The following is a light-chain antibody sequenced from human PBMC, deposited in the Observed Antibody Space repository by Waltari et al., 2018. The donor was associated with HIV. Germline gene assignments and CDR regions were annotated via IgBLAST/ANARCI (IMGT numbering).Light chain of an antibody. CDR3: QQSYSTLPYT. Sequence: EIVLTQSPATLSLSPGERATLSCRASQSVNSDLAWYQQKPGQAPRPLIHEASNRATGIPARFSGSGSGTDFTLTISNLEPEDFAIYYCQQSYSTLPYTFGQGTKLEIK. CDR2: EAS. CDR1: QSVNSD. V-gene: IGKV3-11*01. J-gene: IGKJ2*01.